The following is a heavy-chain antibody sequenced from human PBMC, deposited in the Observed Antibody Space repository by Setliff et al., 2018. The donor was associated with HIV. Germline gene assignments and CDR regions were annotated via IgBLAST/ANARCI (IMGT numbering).Heavy chain of an antibody. D-gene: IGHD4-17*01. CDR2: IYYSGRT. CDR1: GDSITRGGYY. J-gene: IGHJ4*02. Sequence: SETLSLTCAVSGDSITRGGYYWSWIRQFAGKGLEWIADIYYSGRTNYNPSLKSRLTVSIDTSKNHLSLKLTSMTAADTAVYYCARGGVLDYGLNFDYWGQGTLVTVSS. V-gene: IGHV4-31*11. CDR3: ARGGVLDYGLNFDY.